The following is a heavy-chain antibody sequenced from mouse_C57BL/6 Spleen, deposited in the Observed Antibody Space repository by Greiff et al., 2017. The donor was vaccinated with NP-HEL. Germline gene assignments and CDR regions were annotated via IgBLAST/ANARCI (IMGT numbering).Heavy chain of an antibody. D-gene: IGHD2-2*01. Sequence: QVQLQHSGAELVKPGASVKISCKASGYAFSSYWMNWVKQRPGKGLERIGQIYPGDGDTNYNGKFKGKATLTADKSSSTAYMQLSSLTSEDSAVYFCARGNYGYDPDYYAMDYWGQGTSVTVSS. CDR3: ARGNYGYDPDYYAMDY. CDR1: GYAFSSYW. J-gene: IGHJ4*01. CDR2: IYPGDGDT. V-gene: IGHV1-80*01.